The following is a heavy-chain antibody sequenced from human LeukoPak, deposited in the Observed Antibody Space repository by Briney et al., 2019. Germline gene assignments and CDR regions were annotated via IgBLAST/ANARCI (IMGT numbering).Heavy chain of an antibody. CDR1: GGSFSGYY. CDR3: ARGVRSYGYADY. Sequence: KASETLSLTCAVYGGSFSGYYWSWIRQPPGKGLEWIGEINHSGSTNYNPSFKSRVTISVDTSKNQSSLKLSSVTAADTAVYYCARGVRSYGYADYWGQGTLVTVSS. CDR2: INHSGST. V-gene: IGHV4-34*01. D-gene: IGHD5-18*01. J-gene: IGHJ4*02.